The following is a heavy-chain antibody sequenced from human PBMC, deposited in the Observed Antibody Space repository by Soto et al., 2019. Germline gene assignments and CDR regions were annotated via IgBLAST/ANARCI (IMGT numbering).Heavy chain of an antibody. Sequence: ASVKVSCKASGYTFTGHYIHWVRQAPQQGPEWMGEIGPESGATRYAQKFRGRVTMTMDTSITTVYMELRNLSPDDTAVYYCGKGRSGQIVVFYWGQGTPVTVSS. D-gene: IGHD1-26*01. J-gene: IGHJ4*02. CDR2: IGPESGAT. V-gene: IGHV1-2*02. CDR3: GKGRSGQIVVFY. CDR1: GYTFTGHY.